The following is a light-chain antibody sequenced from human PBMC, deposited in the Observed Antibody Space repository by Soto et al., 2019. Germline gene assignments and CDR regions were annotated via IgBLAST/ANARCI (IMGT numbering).Light chain of an antibody. V-gene: IGLV1-40*01. Sequence: SVLTQRPSVSGAPGQRVTISCTGSSSNIGAGYDVHWYQHLPGTAPKLLIYGNTNRPSGVPDRFSGSKSGTSASLAITGLQAEDEADYYCQAYDSSLSGFYVFGTGTKVTVL. CDR2: GNT. CDR3: QAYDSSLSGFYV. CDR1: SSNIGAGYD. J-gene: IGLJ1*01.